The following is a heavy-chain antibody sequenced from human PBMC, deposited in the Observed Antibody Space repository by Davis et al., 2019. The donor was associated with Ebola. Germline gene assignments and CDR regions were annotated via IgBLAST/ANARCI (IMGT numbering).Heavy chain of an antibody. D-gene: IGHD2-8*01. V-gene: IGHV3-30*03. CDR3: ATILNGAKAGYYYYGMDV. CDR1: GFTFSSYS. CDR2: ISYDGSNK. J-gene: IGHJ6*04. Sequence: GESLKISCAASGFTFSSYSMNWVRQAPGKGLEWVAVISYDGSNKYYADSVKGRFTISRDNSKNTLYLQMNSLRAEDTAVYYCATILNGAKAGYYYYGMDVWGKGTTVTVSS.